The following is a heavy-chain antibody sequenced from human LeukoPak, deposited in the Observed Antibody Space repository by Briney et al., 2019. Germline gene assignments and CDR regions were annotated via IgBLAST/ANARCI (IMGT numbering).Heavy chain of an antibody. CDR3: TRPVAGYNDRPFDH. CDR2: IYSSETT. Sequence: PSETLSLTCTVSGGSIRGYYWGWIRQPPGKGLEWIGYIYSSETTNYNPFLKSRVTISVDTSKNQFSLKLNSVTTADTAVYYCTRPVAGYNDRPFDHWGQGTLVTVSS. V-gene: IGHV4-59*01. CDR1: GGSIRGYY. J-gene: IGHJ4*02. D-gene: IGHD3-22*01.